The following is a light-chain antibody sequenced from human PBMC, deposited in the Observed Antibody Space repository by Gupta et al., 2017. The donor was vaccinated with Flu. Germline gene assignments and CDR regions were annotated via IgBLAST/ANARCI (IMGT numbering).Light chain of an antibody. Sequence: DIVMTQSPDSLAVSLGERATINGKSSQSVLSSSKNKNYLAWYQQKPGQPTTLLIYWASTRDSGVRARLSGSGSGTDFTLIISSLQAEDVAVYYCKQYYGTYPWTFGQGTKVEIK. CDR1: QSVLSSSKNKNY. J-gene: IGKJ1*01. CDR3: KQYYGTYPWT. V-gene: IGKV4-1*01. CDR2: WAS.